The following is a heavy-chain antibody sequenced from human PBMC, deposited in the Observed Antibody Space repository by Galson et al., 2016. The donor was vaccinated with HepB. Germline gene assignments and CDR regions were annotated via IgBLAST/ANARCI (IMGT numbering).Heavy chain of an antibody. CDR1: GYDFSTSG. V-gene: IGHV1-18*01. Sequence: SVKVSCKASGYDFSTSGITWVRQAPGQGLEWMGWISPYNDNTKYAQKFQGRVTMTTDTSTTTVNMELRSLRSDDTAMYYCARVDQNDAFDFWGQGTMVTVSS. CDR3: ARVDQNDAFDF. CDR2: ISPYNDNT. J-gene: IGHJ3*01.